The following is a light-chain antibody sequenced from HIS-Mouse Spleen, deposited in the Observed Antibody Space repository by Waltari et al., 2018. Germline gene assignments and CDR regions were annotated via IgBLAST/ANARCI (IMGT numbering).Light chain of an antibody. V-gene: IGLV3-25*03. J-gene: IGLJ3*02. CDR1: ALPKQY. Sequence: SYELTQPPSVSVSPGQTARITCSGDALPKQYAYWYQQKPGQAPVLVIYKDSERPSGIPERFSGASSGTTGTLTISVVQAEDEADYYCQSADSSGTYWVFGGGTKLTVL. CDR2: KDS. CDR3: QSADSSGTYWV.